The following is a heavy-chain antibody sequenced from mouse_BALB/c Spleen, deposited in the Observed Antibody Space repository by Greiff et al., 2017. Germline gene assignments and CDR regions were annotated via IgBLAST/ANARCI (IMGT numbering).Heavy chain of an antibody. CDR1: GYTFTSYV. CDR2: INPYNDGT. Sequence: VQLQQSGPELVKPGASVKMSCKASGYTFTSYVMLWVKQTPGQGLEWIGYINPYNDGTKYNEKFKGKATLTTDKSSSTAYMELSSLTSEDSAVYYCARDSSDYVDYWGQGTTLTVSS. J-gene: IGHJ2*01. D-gene: IGHD3-2*01. V-gene: IGHV1-14*01. CDR3: ARDSSDYVDY.